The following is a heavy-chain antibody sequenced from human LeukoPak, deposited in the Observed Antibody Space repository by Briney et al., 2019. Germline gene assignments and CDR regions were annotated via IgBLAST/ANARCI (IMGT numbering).Heavy chain of an antibody. CDR3: AKDSYGEYNWFDP. Sequence: GGSLRLSCAASGFTFSDYYMSWIRQAPGKGLEWVSYISSSGSTIYYADSVKGRFTISRDNAKNSLYLQMNSLRAEDTAVYYCAKDSYGEYNWFDPWGQGTLVTVSS. CDR2: ISSSGSTI. J-gene: IGHJ5*02. D-gene: IGHD5-18*01. CDR1: GFTFSDYY. V-gene: IGHV3-11*04.